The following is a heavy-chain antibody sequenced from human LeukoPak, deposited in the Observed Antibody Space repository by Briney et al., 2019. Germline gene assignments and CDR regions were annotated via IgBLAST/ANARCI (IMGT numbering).Heavy chain of an antibody. J-gene: IGHJ4*02. Sequence: GGSLRLSCAPSGLNFSNYWMSWVRQAPGKGLEWVANIKQDGNEKYYVDSVMGRFTNSRDNAKNSLYLQMNSLRVEDTAVYYCARDGRPLDYWGPGTLVTVSS. CDR1: GLNFSNYW. CDR3: ARDGRPLDY. D-gene: IGHD1-1*01. V-gene: IGHV3-7*01. CDR2: IKQDGNEK.